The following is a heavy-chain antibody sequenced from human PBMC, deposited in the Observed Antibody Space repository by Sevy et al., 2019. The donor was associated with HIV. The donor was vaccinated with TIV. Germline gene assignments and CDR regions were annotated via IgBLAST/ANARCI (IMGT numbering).Heavy chain of an antibody. D-gene: IGHD5-12*01. CDR2: IKQDGSVK. CDR1: GFTFSSYW. Sequence: GGSLRLSCAASGFTFSSYWMSWVRQAPGKGLEWVANIKQDGSVKYYVDSVKGRFTISRDNAKNSLYLQMNSLRAEDTAVYYCARIDSSPRGYSGYDTRDYYYGMDVWGQGTTVTVSS. J-gene: IGHJ6*02. CDR3: ARIDSSPRGYSGYDTRDYYYGMDV. V-gene: IGHV3-7*01.